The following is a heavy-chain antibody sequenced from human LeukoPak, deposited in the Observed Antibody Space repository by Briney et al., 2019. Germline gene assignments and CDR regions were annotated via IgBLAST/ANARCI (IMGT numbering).Heavy chain of an antibody. CDR1: GFTFSSYA. CDR3: AKDSLTTVTTAGYYYYYHYMDV. J-gene: IGHJ6*03. D-gene: IGHD4-17*01. Sequence: GGSLRLSCAASGFTFSSYAMSWVRQAPGKGLEWVSAISGSGGSTYYADSVKGRFTISRDNSKNTLYLQMNSLRAEDTAVYYCAKDSLTTVTTAGYYYYYHYMDVWGKGTTVTVSS. CDR2: ISGSGGST. V-gene: IGHV3-23*01.